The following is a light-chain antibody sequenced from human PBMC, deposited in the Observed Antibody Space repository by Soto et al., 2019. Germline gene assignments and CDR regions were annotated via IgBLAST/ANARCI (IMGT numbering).Light chain of an antibody. Sequence: DIQMTQSPSTLSASVGDRVTITFRASQSISSWLAGYQQKPGKAPKLLIYDASSLASGVPSRFSGSGSGPEFTLTITSLQPDDFATYYCQQYNGFPWTVGQGTKVEIK. CDR1: QSISSW. CDR3: QQYNGFPWT. V-gene: IGKV1-5*01. J-gene: IGKJ1*01. CDR2: DAS.